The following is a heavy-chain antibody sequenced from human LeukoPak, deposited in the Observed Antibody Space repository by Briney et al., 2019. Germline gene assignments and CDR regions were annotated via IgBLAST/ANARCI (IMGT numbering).Heavy chain of an antibody. J-gene: IGHJ4*01. Sequence: GEALKISRQGSGFSFTHYWIARVRPMFGKSLGWVGIIYPGDSDARYSPSFQGQVAISAEKSISTAYLQWTGLKASDSAMYYCVRVYSGNYWRPLDYWGQGTLVTVSS. CDR1: GFSFTHYW. CDR3: VRVYSGNYWRPLDY. V-gene: IGHV5-51*01. CDR2: IYPGDSDA. D-gene: IGHD1-26*01.